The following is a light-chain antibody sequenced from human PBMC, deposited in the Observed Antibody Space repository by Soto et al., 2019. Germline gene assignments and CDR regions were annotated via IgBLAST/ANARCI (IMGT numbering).Light chain of an antibody. CDR3: QQSFRTPPWT. J-gene: IGKJ1*01. CDR2: AAS. V-gene: IGKV1-39*01. Sequence: DIQMTQSPSSLSASVGDRVTITCRASQSISSNLNWYQQKPGKAPKLLIYAASILQSGVPSRFSGSTSGTEFTLTISSLQPEDFATYYCQQSFRTPPWTFGQGTKVEIK. CDR1: QSISSN.